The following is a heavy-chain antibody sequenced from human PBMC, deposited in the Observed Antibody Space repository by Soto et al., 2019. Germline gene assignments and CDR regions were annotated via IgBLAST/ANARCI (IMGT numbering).Heavy chain of an antibody. D-gene: IGHD2-21*02. CDR1: GGSFSSYA. Sequence: QVQLVQSGAEVKTPGSAVKVSCRASGGSFSSYAISWVRQAPGQGLEWMGGIVPILGATNSPQRFQGRVTISADKSTSTVFMELSSLRFDDTAIYYCARDPRPIMELTPIRDWYFDVWGRGTLVAV. J-gene: IGHJ2*01. CDR2: IVPILGAT. CDR3: ARDPRPIMELTPIRDWYFDV. V-gene: IGHV1-69*06.